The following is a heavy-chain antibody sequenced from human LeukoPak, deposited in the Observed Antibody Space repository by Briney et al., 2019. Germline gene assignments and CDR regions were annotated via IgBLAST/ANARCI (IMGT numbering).Heavy chain of an antibody. V-gene: IGHV5-51*01. CDR2: IYPGDSDT. CDR3: ARVAAAGTGIFVNFYYSMDI. CDR1: GYSFTSYW. J-gene: IGHJ6*03. Sequence: GESLKISCKGSGYSFTSYWIGWVRQMPGKGLEWMGIIYPGDSDTRYSPSFQGQVTISADKSISTAYLQWSSLRVEDTAVYYCARVAAAGTGIFVNFYYSMDIWGKGTTVTISS. D-gene: IGHD6-13*01.